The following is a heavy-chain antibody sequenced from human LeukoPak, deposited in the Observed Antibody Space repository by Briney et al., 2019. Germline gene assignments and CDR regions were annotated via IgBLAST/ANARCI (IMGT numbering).Heavy chain of an antibody. D-gene: IGHD3-16*01. J-gene: IGHJ5*02. V-gene: IGHV3-11*04. Sequence: GGSLRLSCGSSGFTFSNYYMSWIRQAPGKGLAWVSYITTGNKVYYADSVKGRFSISRDNAKQSLYLQMDSLRVEDTAMYYCARDSMGDFYSEFDPWGQGTLVTVSS. CDR2: ITTGNKV. CDR1: GFTFSNYY. CDR3: ARDSMGDFYSEFDP.